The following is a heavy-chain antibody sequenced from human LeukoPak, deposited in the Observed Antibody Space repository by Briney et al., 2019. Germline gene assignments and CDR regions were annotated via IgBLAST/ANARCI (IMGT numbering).Heavy chain of an antibody. J-gene: IGHJ4*02. V-gene: IGHV1-2*02. CDR1: GYTFTGYY. Sequence: GAPVKVSCKASGYTFTGYYMHWVRQAPGQGLEWMGWINPNSGYTNYAQKFQGRVTMTRDTSISTVYMELSRLTSDDTAVYYCARVDYYDFHFDYWGQGTLVTVSS. CDR2: INPNSGYT. CDR3: ARVDYYDFHFDY. D-gene: IGHD3-22*01.